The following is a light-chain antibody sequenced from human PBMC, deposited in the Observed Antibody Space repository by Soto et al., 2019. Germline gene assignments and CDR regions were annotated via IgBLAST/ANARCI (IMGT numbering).Light chain of an antibody. CDR2: DVS. Sequence: QSALTQPRSVSGSPGQSVTISCTGTSSDVGGYNYVSWYQQHPGKAPKLMIYDVSKRPSGVPDRFSGSKSGNTASLTISGLQAEDEADYYGCSYEGSYTLYVFGTGTKLTVL. V-gene: IGLV2-11*01. CDR3: CSYEGSYTLYV. J-gene: IGLJ1*01. CDR1: SSDVGGYNY.